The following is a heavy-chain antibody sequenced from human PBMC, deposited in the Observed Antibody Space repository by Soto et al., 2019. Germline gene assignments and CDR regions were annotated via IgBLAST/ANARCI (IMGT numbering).Heavy chain of an antibody. Sequence: PSETLSLTCAVYGGSFIGYYCICIRHPPVKWLEWIVEINHSGSTNYSPSLKSRVTISVDTSKNQFSLKLSSVTAADTAVYYCARGGRWLQLNYYYGMDVWGQGTTVTVSS. CDR3: ARGGRWLQLNYYYGMDV. J-gene: IGHJ6*02. CDR1: GGSFIGYY. CDR2: INHSGST. V-gene: IGHV4-34*01. D-gene: IGHD5-12*01.